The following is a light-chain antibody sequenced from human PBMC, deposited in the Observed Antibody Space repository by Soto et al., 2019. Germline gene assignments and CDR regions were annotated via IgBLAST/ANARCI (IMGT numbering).Light chain of an antibody. Sequence: QSVLTQPASVSGSPGQSITISCTGTSSDVGSYNLVSWYQQHPGKAPKVIIYEVIKRPSGVSNRFSGSKSGNTASLTISGLQAEDEADYYCCSYAGSTSLVFGGGTKVTV. CDR3: CSYAGSTSLV. CDR2: EVI. J-gene: IGLJ2*01. CDR1: SSDVGSYNL. V-gene: IGLV2-23*02.